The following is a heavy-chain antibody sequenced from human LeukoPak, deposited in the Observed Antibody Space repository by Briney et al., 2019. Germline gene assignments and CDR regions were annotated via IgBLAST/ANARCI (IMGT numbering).Heavy chain of an antibody. D-gene: IGHD6-6*01. J-gene: IGHJ5*02. Sequence: GGSLRLSCAASGFTFSSYSMNGVRQAPGKGLEWVSSISSSSSYIYYADSVKGRFTISRDNAKNSLYLQMNSLRAEDTAVYYCARFRVEYSSSNRFHRWDQGTLVTVSS. CDR3: ARFRVEYSSSNRFHR. CDR2: ISSSSSYI. V-gene: IGHV3-21*01. CDR1: GFTFSSYS.